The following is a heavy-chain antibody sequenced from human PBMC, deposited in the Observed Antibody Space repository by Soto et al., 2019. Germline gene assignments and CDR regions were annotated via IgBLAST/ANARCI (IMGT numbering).Heavy chain of an antibody. Sequence: QVQLVESGGGVVQPGRSLRVSCAASGFTYTMHWVRQAPGKGLEWVAVISYDGGNKYYAHFVKGRFTISRDNSKNTLYLQKNSLRAEDTALYYCARERVSHFDYWGQGILVTVSS. CDR3: ARERVSHFDY. J-gene: IGHJ4*02. CDR1: GFTYT. CDR2: ISYDGGNK. D-gene: IGHD6-13*01. V-gene: IGHV3-30-3*01.